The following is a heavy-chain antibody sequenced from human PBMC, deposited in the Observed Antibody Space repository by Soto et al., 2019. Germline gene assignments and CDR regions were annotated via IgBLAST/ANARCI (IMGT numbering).Heavy chain of an antibody. J-gene: IGHJ5*02. D-gene: IGHD6-19*01. CDR2: SSHSGNT. Sequence: PSETLSLTGIFCAGSITSGGYSWIWVRQSPRRRLDWIGHSSHSGNTYYNPEVKSRVIMSVDTSKKQFSVNLTSVTAADMAVFYWARVRDLAVPWLDLWAQGILVTVSS. CDR3: ARVRDLAVPWLDL. V-gene: IGHV4-30-2*06. CDR1: AGSITSGGYS.